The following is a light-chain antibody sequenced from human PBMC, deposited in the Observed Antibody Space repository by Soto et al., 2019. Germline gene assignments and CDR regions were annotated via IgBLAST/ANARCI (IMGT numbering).Light chain of an antibody. J-gene: IGKJ1*01. CDR2: AAS. V-gene: IGKV1-27*01. Sequence: DIQMTQSPSSLSASVGDTVTITCRASQGIGNYLAWFQQKPGKVPKLLIYAASTLISGVPSRFRGSGSGTDFTLTISSLQPEDVATYYCQKYDRAPQTFSQGTKVEI. CDR1: QGIGNY. CDR3: QKYDRAPQT.